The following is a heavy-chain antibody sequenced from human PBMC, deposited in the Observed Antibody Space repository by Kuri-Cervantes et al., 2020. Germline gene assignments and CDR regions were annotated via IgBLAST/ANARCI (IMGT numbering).Heavy chain of an antibody. Sequence: GGSLRLSCAASGFTFSTYSMNWVRQAPGKGLEWVSSISSSSSYIYYADSVEGRFTISRDNAKNSLYLQMNSLRAEDTAVYYCARGGSGSYYVVGSLSDYWGQGTLVTVSS. J-gene: IGHJ4*02. CDR1: GFTFSTYS. V-gene: IGHV3-21*03. CDR2: ISSSSSYI. D-gene: IGHD1-26*01. CDR3: ARGGSGSYYVVGSLSDY.